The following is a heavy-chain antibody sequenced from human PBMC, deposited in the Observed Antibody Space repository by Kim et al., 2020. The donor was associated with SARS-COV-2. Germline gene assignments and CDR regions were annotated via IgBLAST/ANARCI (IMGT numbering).Heavy chain of an antibody. D-gene: IGHD4-17*01. J-gene: IGHJ3*02. Sequence: SETLSLTCIVSSDSINYYYWSWIRQPPGKGLEWIGYIYYSGSTNYNPSLKSRVTISVETSKKQFSLKLSSVTAADTAIYYCARGGTTWTFDIWGQGTMVTVSS. CDR3: ARGGTTWTFDI. CDR1: SDSINYYY. CDR2: IYYSGST. V-gene: IGHV4-59*13.